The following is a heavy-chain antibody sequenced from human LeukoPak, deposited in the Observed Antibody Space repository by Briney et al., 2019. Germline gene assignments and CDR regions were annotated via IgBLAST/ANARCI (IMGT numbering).Heavy chain of an antibody. CDR1: GGSFSGYS. D-gene: IGHD3-10*01. CDR3: ARVYVTVVRGSWFDP. V-gene: IGHV4-34*01. CDR2: ITDTGST. J-gene: IGHJ5*02. Sequence: SETLSLTCAVFGGSFSGYSWTWIRQPPGKGLEWIGEITDTGSTNYNRSLTSRLTISLDTSQNQLALTLRSVTAADTAVYYCARVYVTVVRGSWFDPWGQGTLVTVSS.